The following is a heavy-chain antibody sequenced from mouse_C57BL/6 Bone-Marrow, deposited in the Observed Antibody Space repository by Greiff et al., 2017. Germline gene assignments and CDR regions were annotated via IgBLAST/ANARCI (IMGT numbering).Heavy chain of an antibody. V-gene: IGHV5-15*01. CDR3: ARRGSLGYYFDY. J-gene: IGHJ2*01. CDR1: GFTFSDYG. Sequence: EVQVVESGGGLVQPGGSLKLSCAASGFTFSDYGMAWVRQAPRKGPEWVAFLSNLAYSIYYADTVTGRFTISRENAKNTLYLEMTSLRSEDTAMYYCARRGSLGYYFDYWGQGTTLTVSS. CDR2: LSNLAYSI.